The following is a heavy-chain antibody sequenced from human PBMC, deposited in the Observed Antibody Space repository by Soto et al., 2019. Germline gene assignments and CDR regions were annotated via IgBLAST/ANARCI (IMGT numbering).Heavy chain of an antibody. CDR3: VQSRCGGDCLQCYSRHPYYVLDV. D-gene: IGHD2-21*01. J-gene: IGHJ6*02. CDR2: IYWDDDK. CDR1: GFSLSTTGVG. Sequence: SGPTLVNPTQTLTLTFTFSGFSLSTTGVGVGWIRQPPGKALEWLALIYWDDDKRYNPSLKSRLTITKDTSKNQVVLTMTNMDPVDTATYYCVQSRCGGDCLQCYSRHPYYVLDVWCQGTTVAV. V-gene: IGHV2-5*02.